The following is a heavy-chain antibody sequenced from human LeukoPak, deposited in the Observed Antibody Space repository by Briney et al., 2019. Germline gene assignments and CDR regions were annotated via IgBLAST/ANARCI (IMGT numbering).Heavy chain of an antibody. V-gene: IGHV3-9*01. CDR3: AKSTSKEYYYGSGSNDY. J-gene: IGHJ4*02. D-gene: IGHD3-10*01. CDR2: ISWNSGSI. CDR1: GFTFDDYA. Sequence: PGGSLRLSCAASGFTFDDYAMHWVRQAPGKGLEWVSGISWNSGSIGYADSVKGRFTISRDNAKNSLYLQMNSLRAEDTALYYCAKSTSKEYYYGSGSNDYWGQGTLVTVSS.